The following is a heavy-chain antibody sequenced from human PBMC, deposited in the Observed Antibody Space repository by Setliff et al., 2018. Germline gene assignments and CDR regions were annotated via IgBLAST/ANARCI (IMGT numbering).Heavy chain of an antibody. Sequence: PSETLSLTCAVSGGSISSGSYYWSWIRQPAGKGLEWVGRLHTSGSTNYNPSLMSRATISVDTSKNQFSLNLSSVTAADTAVYFCARDPSSVAARPGYWGQGTLVTVSS. CDR3: ARDPSSVAARPGY. J-gene: IGHJ4*02. CDR2: LHTSGST. CDR1: GGSISSGSYY. V-gene: IGHV4-61*02. D-gene: IGHD6-6*01.